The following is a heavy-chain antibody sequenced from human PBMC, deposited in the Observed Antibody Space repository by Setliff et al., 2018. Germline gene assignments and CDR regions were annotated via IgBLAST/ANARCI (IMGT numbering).Heavy chain of an antibody. Sequence: GASVKVSCKTSGYTFTGYFIHWVRQAPRQGLEWLGWINPKSGVTSYAQSFQGRIAMTRDTSINTVYMELNSLTSDDAAVCFCAREGGLQGATSYYYFYNYINVWGKGTKVTVSS. CDR2: INPKSGVT. V-gene: IGHV1-2*02. D-gene: IGHD1-26*01. J-gene: IGHJ6*03. CDR1: GYTFTGYF. CDR3: AREGGLQGATSYYYFYNYINV.